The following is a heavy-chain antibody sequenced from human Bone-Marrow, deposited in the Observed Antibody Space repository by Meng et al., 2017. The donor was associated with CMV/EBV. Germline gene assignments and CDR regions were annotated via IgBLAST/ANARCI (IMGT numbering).Heavy chain of an antibody. CDR2: IYYSGST. J-gene: IGHJ5*02. D-gene: IGHD3-16*01. V-gene: IGHV4-39*06. CDR1: GGSISSSSYY. Sequence: RLQRQGPGPGLVKPSETLSLTCTVSGGSISSSSYYWGWIRQPPGKGLEWIGSIYYSGSTYYNPSLKSRVTISVDTSKNQFSLKLSSVTAADTAVYYCARDVYGRGWFDPWGQGTLVTVSS. CDR3: ARDVYGRGWFDP.